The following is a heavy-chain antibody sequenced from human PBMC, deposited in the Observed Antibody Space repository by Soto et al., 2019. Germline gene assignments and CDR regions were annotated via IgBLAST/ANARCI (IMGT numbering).Heavy chain of an antibody. CDR3: ARGVVPAAHFDY. CDR1: GGSISSGGYY. V-gene: IGHV4-31*03. J-gene: IGHJ4*02. Sequence: PSETLSLTCTVSGGSISSGGYYWSWIRQHPGKGLEWIGYIYYSGSTYYNPSLKSRVTISVDTSKNQFSLKLSSVTAADTAVYYCARGVVPAAHFDYWGQGTLVTVSS. CDR2: IYYSGST. D-gene: IGHD2-2*01.